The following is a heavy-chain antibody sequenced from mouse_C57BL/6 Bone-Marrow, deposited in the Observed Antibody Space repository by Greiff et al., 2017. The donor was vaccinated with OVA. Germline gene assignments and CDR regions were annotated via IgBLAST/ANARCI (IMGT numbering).Heavy chain of an antibody. Sequence: EVKLVESGGDLVKPGGSLKLSCAPSVFTFSSYVMSWVRQTPDKRLEWVATISSGGSYTYYPDSVKGRFTISRDNAKNTLYLQMSSLKSEDTAMYYCARNWEWYFDVWGTGTTVTVSS. CDR3: ARNWEWYFDV. J-gene: IGHJ1*03. CDR1: VFTFSSYV. CDR2: ISSGGSYT. V-gene: IGHV5-6*02. D-gene: IGHD4-1*01.